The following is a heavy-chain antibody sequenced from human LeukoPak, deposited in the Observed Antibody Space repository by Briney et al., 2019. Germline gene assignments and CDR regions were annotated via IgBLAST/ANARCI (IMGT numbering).Heavy chain of an antibody. CDR1: GSTFSSYW. V-gene: IGHV3-7*01. J-gene: IGHJ4*02. CDR3: ARVRTMIRALDY. D-gene: IGHD3-10*01. Sequence: GGTLRLSCAASGSTFSSYWMSWVRQAPGKGLEWVANIKQDGSEKYYVDSVKGRFTISRDNAKNSLYLQMNSLRAEDTAVYYCARVRTMIRALDYWGQGTLVTVSS. CDR2: IKQDGSEK.